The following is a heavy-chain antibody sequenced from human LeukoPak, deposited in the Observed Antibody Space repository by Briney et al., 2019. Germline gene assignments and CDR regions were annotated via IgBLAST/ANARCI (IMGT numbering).Heavy chain of an antibody. Sequence: PSQTLSLTCTVSGGSISSGSYYWSWIRQPAGKGLEWIGRIYTSGSTNYNPSLKSRVTISVDTSKNQFSLKLSSVTAADTAVYYCARVNPPYYYDSSGYSVDIWGQGTMVTVSS. CDR3: ARVNPPYYYDSSGYSVDI. V-gene: IGHV4-61*02. D-gene: IGHD3-22*01. J-gene: IGHJ3*02. CDR1: GGSISSGSYY. CDR2: IYTSGST.